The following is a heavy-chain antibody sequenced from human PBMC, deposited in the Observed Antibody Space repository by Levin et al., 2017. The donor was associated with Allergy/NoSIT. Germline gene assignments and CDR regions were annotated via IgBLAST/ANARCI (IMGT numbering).Heavy chain of an antibody. CDR2: ISAYGEST. CDR3: AKDGTLLATSEDYLDS. V-gene: IGHV3-23*01. Sequence: LSLTCAASGFTFNSFALSWVRQAPGEGLEWVSTISAYGESTYYADSVKGRFTISRDNSRNTLYLLMSSLRAEDTAVYYCAKDGTLLATSEDYLDSWGQGTQLTVSS. J-gene: IGHJ4*02. CDR1: GFTFNSFA. D-gene: IGHD5-12*01.